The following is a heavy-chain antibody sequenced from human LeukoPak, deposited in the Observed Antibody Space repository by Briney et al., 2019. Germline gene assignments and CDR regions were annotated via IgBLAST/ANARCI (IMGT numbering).Heavy chain of an antibody. V-gene: IGHV3-23*01. Sequence: GGSLRLSCAVSGITLSNYGMSWVRQAPGKGLEWVAGISGSGGRTNYADSVKGRFTISRDNPKNTLFLQMNSLRAEDTAVYFCAKRGVVIRVILVGFHKEAYYFDSWGQGALVTVSS. CDR2: ISGSGGRT. J-gene: IGHJ4*02. CDR3: AKRGVVIRVILVGFHKEAYYFDS. CDR1: GITLSNYG. D-gene: IGHD3-22*01.